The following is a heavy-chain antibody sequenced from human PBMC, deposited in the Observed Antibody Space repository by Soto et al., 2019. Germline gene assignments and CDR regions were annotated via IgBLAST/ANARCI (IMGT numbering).Heavy chain of an antibody. CDR1: SVTLRNAW. CDR3: AARLFVVLAAGYHCGLYV. V-gene: IGHV3-15*07. J-gene: IGHJ6*02. D-gene: IGHD2-15*01. Sequence: EVQLVESGGGLVKPGGSLRLSCVASSVTLRNAWMNWVRQAPGKGLEWVGRVTSKIAGETTDYAAPVRGRFTISRDDSIITVYLEMNSLKTEDTAVYYCAARLFVVLAAGYHCGLYVWCQGTTVTVYS. CDR2: VTSKIAGETT.